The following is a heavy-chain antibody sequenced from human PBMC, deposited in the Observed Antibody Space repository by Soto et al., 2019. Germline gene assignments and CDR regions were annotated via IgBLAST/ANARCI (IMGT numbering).Heavy chain of an antibody. CDR1: GGTFSSYA. J-gene: IGHJ6*02. D-gene: IGHD2-2*02. Sequence: ASVKVSCKASGGTFSSYAISWVRQAPGQGLEWMGGIIPIFGTANYAQKFQGRVTITADESTSTAYMELSSLRSEDTAVYYCARDHCSSTSCYTGDYYYGMDVWGQGTTVTVSS. CDR2: IIPIFGTA. CDR3: ARDHCSSTSCYTGDYYYGMDV. V-gene: IGHV1-69*13.